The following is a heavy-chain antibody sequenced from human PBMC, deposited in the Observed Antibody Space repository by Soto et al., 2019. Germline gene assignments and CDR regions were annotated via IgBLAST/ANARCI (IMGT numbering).Heavy chain of an antibody. CDR1: GDSISSYY. V-gene: IGHV4-59*01. Sequence: LSLTCTVSGDSISSYYWSWIRRPPGKGLEWIGFVYSNGTTSYSRSLRSRVTMSVDTSTNQFSLNLKSVTAADSAVYYCARTPLIWGQGILVTVSS. J-gene: IGHJ4*02. CDR2: VYSNGTT. D-gene: IGHD2-15*01. CDR3: ARTPLI.